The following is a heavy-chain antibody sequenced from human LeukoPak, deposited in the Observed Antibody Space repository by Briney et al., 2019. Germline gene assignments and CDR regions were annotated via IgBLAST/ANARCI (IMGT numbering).Heavy chain of an antibody. V-gene: IGHV4-39*01. D-gene: IGHD3-22*01. CDR2: IYYSGST. CDR3: ARHFAYDSSGYYPDFDY. J-gene: IGHJ4*02. CDR1: GGSISSSSYY. Sequence: SETLSLTCTVSGGSISSSSYYWGWIRQPPGKGLEWIGSIYYSGSTYYNPSLKSRVTISVDTSKNQFSLKLSSVTAADTAVYYCARHFAYDSSGYYPDFDYWGQGTLVTVPS.